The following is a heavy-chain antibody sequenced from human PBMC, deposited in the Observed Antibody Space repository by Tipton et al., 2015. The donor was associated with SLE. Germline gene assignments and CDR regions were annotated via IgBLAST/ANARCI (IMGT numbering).Heavy chain of an antibody. CDR2: TSYSGGT. D-gene: IGHD3/OR15-3a*01. J-gene: IGHJ6*03. V-gene: IGHV4-39*07. Sequence: TLSLTCTVSGGPISNKNYFWGWIRQPPGKGLEWIGSTSYSGGTYRNSSLKSRISISMDTSNNQFSLKLGSATAADTAVYYCARAPGLDRDYYYYYYMDVWGKGTTVTVSS. CDR1: GGPISNKNYF. CDR3: ARAPGLDRDYYYYYYMDV.